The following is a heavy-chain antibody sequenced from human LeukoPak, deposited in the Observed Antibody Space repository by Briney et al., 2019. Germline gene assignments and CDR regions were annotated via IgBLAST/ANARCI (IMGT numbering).Heavy chain of an antibody. CDR1: GGSISSYY. CDR2: IYYSGST. CDR3: ARRMQLDYDFWSGYTYYFDY. V-gene: IGHV4-59*08. Sequence: KSSETLSLTCTVSGGSISSYYWSWIRQPPGKGLEWIGYIYYSGSTNYNASLKSRLTISVDTSKNKFPLKLSSVPAADTAVYCCARRMQLDYDFWSGYTYYFDYWGQGTLVTVSS. J-gene: IGHJ4*02. D-gene: IGHD3-3*01.